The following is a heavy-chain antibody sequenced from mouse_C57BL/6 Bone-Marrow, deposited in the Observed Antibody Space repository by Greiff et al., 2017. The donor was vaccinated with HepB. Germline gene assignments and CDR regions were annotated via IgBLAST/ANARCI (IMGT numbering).Heavy chain of an antibody. CDR2: ISYDGSN. V-gene: IGHV3-6*01. CDR3: ARGGKFYGNPDY. J-gene: IGHJ2*01. Sequence: EVQLQESGPGLVKPSQSLSLTCSVTGYSITSGYYWNWIRQFPGNKLEWMGYISYDGSNNYNPSLKNRISITRDTSKNQFFLKLNSVTTEDTATYYWARGGKFYGNPDYWGQGTTLTVSS. D-gene: IGHD2-1*01. CDR1: GYSITSGYY.